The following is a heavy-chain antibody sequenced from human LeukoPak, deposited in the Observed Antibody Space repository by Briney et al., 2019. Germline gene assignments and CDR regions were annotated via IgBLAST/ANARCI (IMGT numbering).Heavy chain of an antibody. CDR3: ARARDLPYYGSGSPDY. CDR2: ISYDGSNK. D-gene: IGHD3-10*01. Sequence: PGRSLRLSCAASGFTFSSYAMHWVRQAPGKGLEWVTVISYDGSNKYYADSVKGRFTISRDNSKNTLYLQMNSLRAEDTAVYYCARARDLPYYGSGSPDYWGQGTLVTVSS. V-gene: IGHV3-30-3*01. CDR1: GFTFSSYA. J-gene: IGHJ4*02.